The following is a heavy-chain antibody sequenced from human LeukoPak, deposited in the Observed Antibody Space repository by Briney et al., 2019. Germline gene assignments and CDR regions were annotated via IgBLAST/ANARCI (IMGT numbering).Heavy chain of an antibody. D-gene: IGHD3-22*01. CDR2: INPNSGGT. V-gene: IGHV1-2*02. Sequence: GAPVKVSCKASGYTFTGYYMHWVRQAPGQGLEWMGWINPNSGGTNYAQKFQGRVTMTRDTSISTAYMELSRLRSDDTAVYYCARVTNSYYYDSSGYPHFDYWGQGTLVTVSS. CDR3: ARVTNSYYYDSSGYPHFDY. CDR1: GYTFTGYY. J-gene: IGHJ4*02.